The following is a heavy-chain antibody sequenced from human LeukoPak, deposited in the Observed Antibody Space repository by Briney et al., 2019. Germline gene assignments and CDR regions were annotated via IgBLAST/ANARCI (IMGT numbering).Heavy chain of an antibody. CDR3: ATSPREIIGAYY. CDR2: ISVYNGNT. Sequence: GASVKVSCKTSGYSFSNYGISWVRQAPGQGLEWMGWISVYNGNTKSAQRIQGRITMTTDTSTSTAYMELRSLRSDDTAVYYCATSPREIIGAYYWGQGPLITVPS. D-gene: IGHD4/OR15-4a*01. CDR1: GYSFSNYG. V-gene: IGHV1-18*01. J-gene: IGHJ4*02.